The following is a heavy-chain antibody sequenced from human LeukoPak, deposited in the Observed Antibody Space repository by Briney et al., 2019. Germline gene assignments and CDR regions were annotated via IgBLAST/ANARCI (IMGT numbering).Heavy chain of an antibody. CDR2: ISSSGSTI. Sequence: PGGSLRLSCAASGFTFSDYYMSWIRQAPGKGLEWVSYISSSGSTIYYADSVKGRFTISRDNAKNSLYLQMNSLRAEDTAVYYCARVPLAGTGAKFYYYMDVWGKGTTVTVSS. J-gene: IGHJ6*03. D-gene: IGHD6-13*01. CDR3: ARVPLAGTGAKFYYYMDV. V-gene: IGHV3-11*04. CDR1: GFTFSDYY.